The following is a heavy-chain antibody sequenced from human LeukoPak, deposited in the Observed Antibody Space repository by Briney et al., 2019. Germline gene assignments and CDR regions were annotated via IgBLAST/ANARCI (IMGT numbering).Heavy chain of an antibody. D-gene: IGHD2-2*01. CDR3: AVHCSSTSCYLGY. CDR2: ISSSSSYI. V-gene: IGHV3-21*01. J-gene: IGHJ4*02. CDR1: GFTFSSYS. Sequence: PGGSLRLSCAASGFTFSSYSMNWVRQAPGKGLEWVSSISSSSSYIYYADSVKGRFTISRDNAKNSLYLQMNSLRAEDTAVYYCAVHCSSTSCYLGYWGQGTLVTVSS.